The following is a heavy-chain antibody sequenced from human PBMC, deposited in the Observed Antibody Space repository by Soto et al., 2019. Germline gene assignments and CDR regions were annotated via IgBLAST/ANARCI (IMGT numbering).Heavy chain of an antibody. V-gene: IGHV1-2*04. CDR2: INPNSGGT. Sequence: VASVKVSCKASGYTFTGYYMHWVRQAPGQGLEWMGWINPNSGGTNYAQKFQGWVTMTRDTSISTAYVELSRLRSDDTAVYYCARVTGTTFEAFDYWGQGTLVTVSS. D-gene: IGHD1-1*01. CDR3: ARVTGTTFEAFDY. CDR1: GYTFTGYY. J-gene: IGHJ4*02.